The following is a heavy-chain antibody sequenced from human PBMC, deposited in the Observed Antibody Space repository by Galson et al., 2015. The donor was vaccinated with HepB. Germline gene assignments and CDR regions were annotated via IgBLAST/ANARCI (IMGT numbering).Heavy chain of an antibody. CDR1: GFTFSSYA. CDR2: ISYDGSNK. D-gene: IGHD4-17*01. J-gene: IGHJ4*02. CDR3: ARDLGAVTTDFDY. V-gene: IGHV3-30-3*01. Sequence: SLRLSCAASGFTFSSYAMHWVRQAPGKGLEWVAVISYDGSNKYYADSVKGRFTISRDNSKNTLYLQMNSLRAEDTAVYYCARDLGAVTTDFDYWGQGTLVTVSS.